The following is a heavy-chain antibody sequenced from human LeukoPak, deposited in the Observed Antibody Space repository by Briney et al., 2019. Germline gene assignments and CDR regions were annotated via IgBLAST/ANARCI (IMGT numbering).Heavy chain of an antibody. CDR3: ARDRYYGSGSYPTYYYYGMDV. Sequence: GGSLRLSCAASGFTVSSNYMSWVRQAPGKGLEWVSVIYSGGSTYYADSVKGRFTISRDNSKKTLYLQMNSLRAEDTAVYYCARDRYYGSGSYPTYYYYGMDVWGQGTTVTVSS. D-gene: IGHD3-10*01. J-gene: IGHJ6*02. V-gene: IGHV3-66*01. CDR1: GFTVSSNY. CDR2: IYSGGST.